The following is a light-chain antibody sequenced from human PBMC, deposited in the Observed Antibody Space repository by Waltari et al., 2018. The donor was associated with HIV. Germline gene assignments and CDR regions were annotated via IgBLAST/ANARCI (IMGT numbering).Light chain of an antibody. Sequence: SYELTQPPSLSVSPGRPASITCSGDALPNHYASWYQQKAGQAPVLIIYKDSERPSGIPERFSGSSSGTTVTLTISGVQAEDEADYYCQSTDSSGTYVVFGGGTKVTVL. J-gene: IGLJ2*01. CDR3: QSTDSSGTYVV. V-gene: IGLV3-25*03. CDR2: KDS. CDR1: ALPNHY.